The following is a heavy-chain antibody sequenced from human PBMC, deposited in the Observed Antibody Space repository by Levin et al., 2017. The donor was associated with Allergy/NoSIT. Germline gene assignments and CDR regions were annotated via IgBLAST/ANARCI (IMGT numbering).Heavy chain of an antibody. V-gene: IGHV3-48*01. CDR3: ASASMITFGGVIVSFDY. Sequence: GESLKISCAASGFTFSSYSMNWVRQAPGKGLEWVSYISSSSSTIYYADSVKGRFTISRDNAKNSLYLQMNSLRAEDTAVYYCASASMITFGGVIVSFDYWGQGTLVTVSS. J-gene: IGHJ4*02. CDR2: ISSSSSTI. CDR1: GFTFSSYS. D-gene: IGHD3-16*02.